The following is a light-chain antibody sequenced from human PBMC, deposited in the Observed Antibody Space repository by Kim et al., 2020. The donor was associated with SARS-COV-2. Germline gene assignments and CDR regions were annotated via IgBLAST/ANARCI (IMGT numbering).Light chain of an antibody. V-gene: IGLV7-46*01. J-gene: IGLJ3*02. CDR3: LLSSGGVRV. Sequence: PGGTVTLTCESSTGTVTSGHYPYWFQQRPGQTPRTLIYDTNYKHSWTPARLSGSLLGGKAALTLSGAQPDDEADYYCLLSSGGVRVFVGGTKLTVL. CDR1: TGTVTSGHY. CDR2: DTN.